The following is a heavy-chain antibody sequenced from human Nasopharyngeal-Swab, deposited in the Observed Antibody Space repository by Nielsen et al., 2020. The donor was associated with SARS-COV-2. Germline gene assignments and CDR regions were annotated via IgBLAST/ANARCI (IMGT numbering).Heavy chain of an antibody. CDR2: LSRGSTI. D-gene: IGHD2-15*01. CDR1: GFTFGDYS. V-gene: IGHV3-69-1*01. Sequence: GESLKISCAASGFTFGDYSMHWVRQAPGKGLEWVSYLSRGSTIFYADSVKGRFTISRDNARNSLYLQMNSLRAEDTAFYYCTKGRADYSNPSFDNWGQGTLVTVS. J-gene: IGHJ4*02. CDR3: TKGRADYSNPSFDN.